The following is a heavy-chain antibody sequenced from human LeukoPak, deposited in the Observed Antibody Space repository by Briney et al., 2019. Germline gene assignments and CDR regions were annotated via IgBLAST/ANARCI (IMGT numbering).Heavy chain of an antibody. J-gene: IGHJ4*02. V-gene: IGHV3-30*03. CDR1: GFTFSSYG. D-gene: IGHD5-18*01. Sequence: GGSLRLSCAASGFTFSSYGMYWVRQAPGKGLEWVAVISYHGSNKYYADSVKGRFTISRDNSKNTLYLQMNSLRGEDTAVYYCARVGGYSYEKGFDYWGQGTLVTVSS. CDR2: ISYHGSNK. CDR3: ARVGGYSYEKGFDY.